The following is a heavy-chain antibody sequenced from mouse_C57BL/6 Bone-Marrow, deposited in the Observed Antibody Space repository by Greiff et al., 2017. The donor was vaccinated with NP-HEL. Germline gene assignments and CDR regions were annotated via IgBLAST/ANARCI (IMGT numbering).Heavy chain of an antibody. D-gene: IGHD1-1*01. V-gene: IGHV1-5*01. CDR2: IYPGNSDT. Sequence: VQLKESGTVLARPGASVKMSCKTSGYTFTSYWMHWVKQRPGQGLEWIGAIYPGNSDTSYNQKFKGKAKLTAVTSASTAYMELSSLTNEDSAVYYCTRKRITTVVNYYAMDYWGQGTSVTVSS. CDR3: TRKRITTVVNYYAMDY. CDR1: GYTFTSYW. J-gene: IGHJ4*01.